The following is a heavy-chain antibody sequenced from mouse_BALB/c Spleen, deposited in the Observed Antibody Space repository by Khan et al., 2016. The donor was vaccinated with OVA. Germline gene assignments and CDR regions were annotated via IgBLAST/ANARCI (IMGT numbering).Heavy chain of an antibody. J-gene: IGHJ4*01. V-gene: IGHV3-1*02. D-gene: IGHD2-1*01. CDR2: IYSRGSI. CDR3: ARDGNYMDY. Sequence: EVQLQESGPGLVKPSQSLSLTCTVTGYSITSGYSWHWIRQFPGNKLEWMGYIYSRGSINYKPSLKSRISITRDTSKNQFFLQLNSVTTEDTATYYCARDGNYMDYWGQGTSVTVSS. CDR1: GYSITSGYS.